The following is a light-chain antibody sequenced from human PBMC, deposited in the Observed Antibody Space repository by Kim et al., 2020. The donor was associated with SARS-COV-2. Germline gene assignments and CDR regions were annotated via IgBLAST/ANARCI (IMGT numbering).Light chain of an antibody. J-gene: IGKJ5*01. CDR2: GTS. V-gene: IGKV1-39*01. Sequence: SVGDRVTITCRASQSITNSLNWYQQKPGKAPNLLIHGTSTLQSGVPSRFSAGGSGTDFTLTISGLQPEDFATYYCQQDYSTPQITFGPGTRLEIK. CDR1: QSITNS. CDR3: QQDYSTPQIT.